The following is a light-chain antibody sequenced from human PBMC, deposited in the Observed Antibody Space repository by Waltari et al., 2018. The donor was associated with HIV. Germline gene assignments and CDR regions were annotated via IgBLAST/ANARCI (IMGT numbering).Light chain of an antibody. V-gene: IGKV1-5*03. Sequence: IQMTQSPSTLSASVGDRVTITCRASQSISDSLAWYQQKVGRAPKLLIYKASSLESGVPSRFSGSGSGAEFTLTVRSLQPEDFATYYCQQYSSYPYIFGQGTKLEIK. CDR1: QSISDS. J-gene: IGKJ2*01. CDR2: KAS. CDR3: QQYSSYPYI.